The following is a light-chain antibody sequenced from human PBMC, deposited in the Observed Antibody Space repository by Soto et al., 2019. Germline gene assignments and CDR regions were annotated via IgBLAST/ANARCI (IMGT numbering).Light chain of an antibody. V-gene: IGKV3-20*01. Sequence: EIVLTQSPVTLSLSPGESATLSCRASESVNSNYLAWYQQKPGQAPRLLIFGASIRATGIPNRFSGSGSGTDFTLTISGLEPEDFAVDYCHQYGLLPRHPFGQGPKLEIK. CDR3: HQYGLLPRHP. CDR1: ESVNSNY. CDR2: GAS. J-gene: IGKJ2*01.